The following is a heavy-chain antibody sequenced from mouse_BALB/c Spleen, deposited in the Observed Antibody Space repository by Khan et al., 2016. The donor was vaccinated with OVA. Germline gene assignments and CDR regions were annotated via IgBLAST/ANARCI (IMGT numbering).Heavy chain of an antibody. CDR2: IWAGGST. J-gene: IGHJ3*01. Sequence: VELVESGPGLVAPSQSLSITCTVSGFSLTSYGVHWVRQPPGKGLEWLGIIWAGGSTNYNSALTSRLSISKDNSKSQVFLKMNSLQTDDTAMYYCARDTTATPYWGQGTLVTVSA. D-gene: IGHD1-2*01. V-gene: IGHV2-9*02. CDR3: ARDTTATPY. CDR1: GFSLTSYG.